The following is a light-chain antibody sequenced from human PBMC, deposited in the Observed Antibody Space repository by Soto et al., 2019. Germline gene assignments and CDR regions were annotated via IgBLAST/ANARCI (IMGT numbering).Light chain of an antibody. V-gene: IGKV2-28*01. CDR1: HILLHSNGYNY. Sequence: DIVMTQSPLSLPVTPGEPASISWRSSHILLHSNGYNYLDWYLQKPGQSPQLLIYLGSNRASGVPDRFSGSGSGTDFTLKISRVEAEDVGVYYCMQALQTPTFGQGTRLEIK. CDR2: LGS. J-gene: IGKJ5*01. CDR3: MQALQTPT.